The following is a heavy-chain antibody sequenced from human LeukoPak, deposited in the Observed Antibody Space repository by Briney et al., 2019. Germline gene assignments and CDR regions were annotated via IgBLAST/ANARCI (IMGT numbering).Heavy chain of an antibody. J-gene: IGHJ5*02. CDR1: GYTFTSYD. D-gene: IGHD2-2*01. V-gene: IGHV1-8*01. Sequence: ASVKVSCKASGYTFTSYDINWVQQATGQGLEWMGWMNPNSGNTGYAQKFQGRVTMTRNTSISSAYMELSSLRSEDTAVYYCAKGRCIWGYCSSTNWFDPWGQGTLVTVSS. CDR3: AKGRCIWGYCSSTNWFDP. CDR2: MNPNSGNT.